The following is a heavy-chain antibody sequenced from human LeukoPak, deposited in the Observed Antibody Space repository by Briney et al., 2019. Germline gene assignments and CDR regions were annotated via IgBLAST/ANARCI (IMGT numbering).Heavy chain of an antibody. D-gene: IGHD5-18*01. V-gene: IGHV3-23*01. CDR2: ISGSGGST. CDR3: VNRRGGYSYGPPTRPFDP. CDR1: GFTFDDYA. Sequence: GGSLRLSCAACGFTFDDYAMHWVRQAPGKGLEWVSAISGSGGSTYYADSVKGRFTISRDNSKNTLYLQMNSLRAEDTAVYYCVNRRGGYSYGPPTRPFDPWGQGTLVTVSS. J-gene: IGHJ5*02.